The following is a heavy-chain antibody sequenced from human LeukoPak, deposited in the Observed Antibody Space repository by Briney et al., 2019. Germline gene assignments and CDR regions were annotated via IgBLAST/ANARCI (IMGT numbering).Heavy chain of an antibody. CDR1: GGSISSSNW. Sequence: SETLSLTCAVSGGSISSSNWWSWVRQPPGKGVEWIGEIYHSGSTNYNPSLKSRVTISVDKSKNQFSLKLSSVTAADTAVYYCARAPSSSWYGGTIHYWGQGTLVTVSS. D-gene: IGHD6-13*01. J-gene: IGHJ4*02. CDR2: IYHSGST. V-gene: IGHV4-4*02. CDR3: ARAPSSSWYGGTIHY.